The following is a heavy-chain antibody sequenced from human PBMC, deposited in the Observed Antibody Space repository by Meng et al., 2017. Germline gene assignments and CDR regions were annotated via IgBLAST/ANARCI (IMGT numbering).Heavy chain of an antibody. CDR2: INAGNGNT. J-gene: IGHJ4*02. CDR1: GYTFTSYA. CDR3: ARGGYSSGWPYFDY. Sequence: QVQLVQCWDEVKEPGASVKVSCKASGYTFTSYAMHWVRQAPGQRLEWMGWINAGNGNTKYSQKFQGRVTITRDTSASTAYMELSSLRSEDTAVYYCARGGYSSGWPYFDYWGQGTLVTVSS. D-gene: IGHD6-19*01. V-gene: IGHV1-3*01.